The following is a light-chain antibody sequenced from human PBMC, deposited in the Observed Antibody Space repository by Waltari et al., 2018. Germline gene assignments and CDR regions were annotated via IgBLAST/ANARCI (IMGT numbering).Light chain of an antibody. Sequence: QSVLTPPPSASGTPGQRVTISCSGSSSNIGSNYVYWYQQLPGTAPRLLIYRNNQRPSGVPARLSGSKSGTSASLAISGLRSEDEADDYCAACDDSLSGRVVFGGGTKLTVL. V-gene: IGLV1-47*01. J-gene: IGLJ2*01. CDR3: AACDDSLSGRVV. CDR1: SSNIGSNY. CDR2: RNN.